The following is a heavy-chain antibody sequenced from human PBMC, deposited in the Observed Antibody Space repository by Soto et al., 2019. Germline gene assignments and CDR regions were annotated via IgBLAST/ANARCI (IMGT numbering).Heavy chain of an antibody. Sequence: SETLSLTCTVSGGSTSSSTYYWSWIRQPPGKGLEWIGYIYYSGSTNYNPSLKSRVTISVDTSKNQFSLKLSSVTAADTAVYYCARGGWRHIDYWGQGTLVTVSS. J-gene: IGHJ4*02. CDR2: IYYSGST. CDR3: ARGGWRHIDY. CDR1: GGSTSSSTYY. V-gene: IGHV4-61*05. D-gene: IGHD3-3*01.